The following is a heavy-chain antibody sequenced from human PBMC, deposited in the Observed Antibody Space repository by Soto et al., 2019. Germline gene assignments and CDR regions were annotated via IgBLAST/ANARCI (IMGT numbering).Heavy chain of an antibody. V-gene: IGHV2-5*02. CDR3: AYTYYASGAYFKY. Sequence: QITLKESGPTLVKPTQTLTLTCTFSGFSLGTSSGVGVGWIRQPPAKALECLALIYWDDDKRYSPSLRSRLTSTKETAKHQVVLTMSNLDPVDTATYYCAYTYYASGAYFKYWCQGTQVTVSS. D-gene: IGHD3-10*01. CDR1: GFSLGTSSGVG. J-gene: IGHJ4*02. CDR2: IYWDDDK.